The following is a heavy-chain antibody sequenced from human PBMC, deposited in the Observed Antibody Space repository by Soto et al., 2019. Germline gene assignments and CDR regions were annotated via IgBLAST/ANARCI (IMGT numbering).Heavy chain of an antibody. CDR2: IYHSGST. D-gene: IGHD6-13*01. CDR1: GGSISSGGYS. J-gene: IGHJ4*02. CDR3: ASSHAGAHITAAVH. Sequence: SETLSLTCAVSGGSISSGGYSWSWIRQPPGKGLEWIGYIYHSGSTYYNPSLKSRVTISVDRSKNQFSLKLSSVTAADTAVYYCASSHAGAHITAAVHWGQGTLVTV. V-gene: IGHV4-30-2*01.